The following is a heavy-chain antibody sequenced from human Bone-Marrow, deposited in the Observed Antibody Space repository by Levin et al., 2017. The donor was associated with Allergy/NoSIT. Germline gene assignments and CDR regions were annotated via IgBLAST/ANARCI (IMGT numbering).Heavy chain of an antibody. CDR1: RFTFNSYG. D-gene: IGHD4/OR15-4a*01. J-gene: IGHJ6*02. CDR3: AKDDSANVHDYGAPQSYDYYHYGMDV. Sequence: GGSLRLSCAGSRFTFNSYGIHWVRQAPGKALEWVAVISYDGLNKYYADSVRGRFTISRDNSKNTVYLQMSSLRVEDTAVYYCAKDDSANVHDYGAPQSYDYYHYGMDVWGQGTTVTVSS. CDR2: ISYDGLNK. V-gene: IGHV3-30*18.